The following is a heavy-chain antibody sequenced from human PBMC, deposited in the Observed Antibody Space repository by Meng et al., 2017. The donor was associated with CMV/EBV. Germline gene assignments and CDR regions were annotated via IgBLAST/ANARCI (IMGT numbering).Heavy chain of an antibody. Sequence: GESLKISCAASGFTFSSYAMHWVRQAPGKGLEWVAVISYDGSNKYYADSVKGRFTISRDNSKNTLYLQMNSLRAEDTAVYYCARVSSSWTNYFDYWGQGTLVTVSS. D-gene: IGHD6-13*01. J-gene: IGHJ4*02. CDR3: ARVSSSWTNYFDY. V-gene: IGHV3-30*14. CDR2: ISYDGSNK. CDR1: GFTFSSYA.